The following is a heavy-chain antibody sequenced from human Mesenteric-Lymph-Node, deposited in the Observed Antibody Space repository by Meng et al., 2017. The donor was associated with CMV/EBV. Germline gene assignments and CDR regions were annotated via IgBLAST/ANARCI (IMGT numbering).Heavy chain of an antibody. CDR1: GFIFSSYD. CDR3: AKRKGCSSTSCYCDY. CDR2: ISGSGGST. D-gene: IGHD2-2*01. J-gene: IGHJ4*02. Sequence: GESLKISCAASGFIFSSYDMSWVRQAPGKGLEWVSGISGSGGSTYYADSVKGRFTISRDNSKNTLYLQMNSLRAEDTAVYYRAKRKGCSSTSCYCDYWGQGTLVTVSS. V-gene: IGHV3-23*01.